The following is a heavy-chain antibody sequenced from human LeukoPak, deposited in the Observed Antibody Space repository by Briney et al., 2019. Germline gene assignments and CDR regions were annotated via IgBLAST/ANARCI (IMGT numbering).Heavy chain of an antibody. V-gene: IGHV1-2*02. CDR1: GYTFTGYC. D-gene: IGHD1-1*01. CDR2: INPNSGGT. Sequence: AASVKVSCKASGYTFTGYCMHWVRQAPGQGLEWMGWINPNSGGTNYAQKFQGRVTMTRDTSISTAYMELSRLRSDDTAVYYCARSGTTGTTVDYWGQGTLVTVSS. J-gene: IGHJ4*02. CDR3: ARSGTTGTTVDY.